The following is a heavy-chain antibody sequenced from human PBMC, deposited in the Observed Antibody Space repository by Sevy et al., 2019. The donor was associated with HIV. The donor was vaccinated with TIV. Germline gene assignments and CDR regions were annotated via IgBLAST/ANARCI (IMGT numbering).Heavy chain of an antibody. V-gene: IGHV1-8*01. J-gene: IGHJ4*02. Sequence: ASVKVSCKASGYTFTSYDINWVRQATGQGLEWMGWMNPNSGNTGYAQKFQGRVTMTRNTSTSTAYMELSSLRSEDTAVYYCARKYYDRSGYYVGYWGQGTLVTVSS. CDR3: ARKYYDRSGYYVGY. CDR2: MNPNSGNT. CDR1: GYTFTSYD. D-gene: IGHD3-22*01.